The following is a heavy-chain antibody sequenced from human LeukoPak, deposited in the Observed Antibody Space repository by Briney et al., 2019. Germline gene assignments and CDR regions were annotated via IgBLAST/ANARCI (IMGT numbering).Heavy chain of an antibody. Sequence: SETLSLTCAVYGGSFSGYYWSWIRQPPGKGLEWIGEINHSGSTNYNPSPKSRVTISVDTSKNQFSLKLSSVTAADTAVYYCARERRLPVADFDYWGQGTLVTVSS. CDR2: INHSGST. CDR1: GGSFSGYY. V-gene: IGHV4-34*01. J-gene: IGHJ4*02. CDR3: ARERRLPVADFDY. D-gene: IGHD6-19*01.